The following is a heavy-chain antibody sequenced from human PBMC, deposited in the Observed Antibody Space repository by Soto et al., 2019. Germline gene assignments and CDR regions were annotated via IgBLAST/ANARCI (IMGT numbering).Heavy chain of an antibody. CDR1: GGSFSGYH. V-gene: IGHV4-34*01. CDR3: ARGGQYCSGGSCYSFVPHYYYYYYMDV. CDR2: INHSGST. Sequence: PSETLSLTCAVCGGSFSGYHSSWIRQPPGKGLEWIGEINHSGSTNYNPSLKSRVTISVDTSKNQSSLKLSSVTAADTAVYYCARGGQYCSGGSCYSFVPHYYYYYYMDVWGKGTTVTVSS. D-gene: IGHD2-15*01. J-gene: IGHJ6*03.